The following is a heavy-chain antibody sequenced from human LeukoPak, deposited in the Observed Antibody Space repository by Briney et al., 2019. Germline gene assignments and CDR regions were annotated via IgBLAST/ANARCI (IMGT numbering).Heavy chain of an antibody. CDR3: AKRGGGTMFAFDI. D-gene: IGHD3-10*02. CDR1: GFTFSSYW. Sequence: GGSLRLSCAASGFTFSSYWMSWVRQAPGKGLELVSSISDIGIGTYYADSVKGRFTIFRDNSKNILYLQMNSLRAEDTAIYYCAKRGGGTMFAFDIWGQGTMVTVSS. V-gene: IGHV3-23*01. CDR2: ISDIGIGT. J-gene: IGHJ3*02.